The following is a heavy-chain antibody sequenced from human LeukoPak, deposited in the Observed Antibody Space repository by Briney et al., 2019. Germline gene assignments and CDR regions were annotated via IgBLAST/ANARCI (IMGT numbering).Heavy chain of an antibody. CDR2: ISGSGGST. Sequence: GGSLRLSCAASGFTFSSYAMSWVRQAPGKGLEWVSAISGSGGSTYYADSVKGRFTISRDNSKNTLYLQMNSLRAEDTAVYYCAKEMGIAVAGGDAFDTWGQGTMVTVSS. V-gene: IGHV3-23*01. D-gene: IGHD6-19*01. J-gene: IGHJ3*02. CDR3: AKEMGIAVAGGDAFDT. CDR1: GFTFSSYA.